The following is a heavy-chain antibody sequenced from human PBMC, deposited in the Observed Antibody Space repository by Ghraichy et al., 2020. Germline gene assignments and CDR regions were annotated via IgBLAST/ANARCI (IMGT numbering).Heavy chain of an antibody. V-gene: IGHV3-11*01. D-gene: IGHD5-18*01. CDR2: ISSCGSTI. CDR3: ARDRDPAERYGYYWFDP. Sequence: GGSLRLSCAASGFTFSDYYMSWIRQAPGKGLEWVSYISSCGSTIYYADSVKGRFTISRDNAKNSLYLQMNSLRAEDTAVYYCARDRDPAERYGYYWFDPWGQGTLVTVSS. CDR1: GFTFSDYY. J-gene: IGHJ5*02.